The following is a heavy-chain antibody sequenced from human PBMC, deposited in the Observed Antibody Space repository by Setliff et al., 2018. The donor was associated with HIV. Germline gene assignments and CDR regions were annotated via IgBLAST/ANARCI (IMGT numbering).Heavy chain of an antibody. D-gene: IGHD5-18*01. Sequence: ASVKVSCKAFGYTFTGYYIHWVRQAPGQGLEWMGRINPNSGGTNHAQKFQGRVSMTRDTSITTAYLELSDLRSDDTAVYYCASGGDSPLVKGYYFLYWGQGTLVTVSS. J-gene: IGHJ4*02. V-gene: IGHV1-2*06. CDR2: INPNSGGT. CDR1: GYTFTGYY. CDR3: ASGGDSPLVKGYYFLY.